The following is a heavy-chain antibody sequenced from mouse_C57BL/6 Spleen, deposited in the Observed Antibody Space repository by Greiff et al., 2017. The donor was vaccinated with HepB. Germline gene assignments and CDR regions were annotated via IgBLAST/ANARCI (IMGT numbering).Heavy chain of an antibody. J-gene: IGHJ3*01. V-gene: IGHV1-15*01. CDR3: TKGGYGNPFAY. D-gene: IGHD2-1*01. CDR1: GYTFTDYE. CDR2: IDPETGGT. Sequence: VKLVESGAELVRPGASVTLSCKASGYTFTDYEMHWVKQTPVHGLEWIGAIDPETGGTAYNQKFKGKAILTADKSSSTAYMELRSLTSEDSAVYYCTKGGYGNPFAYWGQGTLVTVSA.